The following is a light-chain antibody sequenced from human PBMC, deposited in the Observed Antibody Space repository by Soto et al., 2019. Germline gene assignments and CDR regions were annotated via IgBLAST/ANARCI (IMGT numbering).Light chain of an antibody. V-gene: IGKV1-39*01. CDR1: QIINNF. Sequence: DIQMTQSPSSLSAPVGDRVTITCRASQIINNFLNWYQHKPGRAPKLLIFAASSLQRGVPSRFSGSGSGTEFSLTISSLQPEDSATYYCQQSFRRPRTFGQVTKIEIK. CDR2: AAS. CDR3: QQSFRRPRT. J-gene: IGKJ1*01.